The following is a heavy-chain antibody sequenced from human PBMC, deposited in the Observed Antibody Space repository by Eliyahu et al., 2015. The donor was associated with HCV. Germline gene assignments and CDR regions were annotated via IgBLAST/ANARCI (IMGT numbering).Heavy chain of an antibody. CDR2: INPGSGRT. J-gene: IGHJ5*02. Sequence: QLVQSGAEVRKPGASVKXXCXASGYTFTTSYXXWVRQAPGQGLEWMGIINPGSGRTTYAQNFQGRVTLTRDTSTSTVYMEVTSLGSEDTAVYYCARLTYGDYRSFDPWGQGTLVTVSS. D-gene: IGHD4-17*01. CDR1: GYTFTTSY. V-gene: IGHV1-46*01. CDR3: ARLTYGDYRSFDP.